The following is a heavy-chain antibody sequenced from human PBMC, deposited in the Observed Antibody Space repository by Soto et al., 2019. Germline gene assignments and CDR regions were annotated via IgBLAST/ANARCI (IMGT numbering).Heavy chain of an antibody. CDR1: GFSLSTHGMR. CDR2: IDWDDDK. J-gene: IGHJ4*02. Sequence: SGPTLANPTQTLTLTCTFSGFSLSTHGMRVTWIRQPPGKALEWLARIDWDDDKFYSTSLRTRLTVSKDTSKNQVVLTMTHMDPVDPATYYCARMQLSPTGGLKDWGQGAQVTASS. V-gene: IGHV2-70*04. D-gene: IGHD1-1*01. CDR3: ARMQLSPTGGLKD.